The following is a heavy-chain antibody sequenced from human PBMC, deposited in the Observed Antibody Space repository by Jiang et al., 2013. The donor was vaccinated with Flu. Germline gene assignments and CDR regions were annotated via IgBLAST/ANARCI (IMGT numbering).Heavy chain of an antibody. CDR3: AHLRYYDILTGYYTALFDY. CDR1: GSSLSTSGVG. V-gene: IGHV2-5*02. CDR2: IYWDDDK. J-gene: IGHJ4*02. D-gene: IGHD3-9*01. Sequence: KPTQTLTLTCTFSGSSLSTSGVGVGWIRQPPGKALEWLALIYWDDDKRYSPSLKSRLTITKDTSKNQVVLTMTNMDPVDTATYYCAHLRYYDILTGYYTALFDYWGQGTLVTVSS.